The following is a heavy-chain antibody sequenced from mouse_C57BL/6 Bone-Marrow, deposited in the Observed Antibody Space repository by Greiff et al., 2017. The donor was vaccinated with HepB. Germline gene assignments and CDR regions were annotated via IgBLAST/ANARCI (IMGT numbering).Heavy chain of an antibody. Sequence: EVKLVESGEGLVKPGGSLKLSCAASGFTFSSYAMSWVRQTPEKRLEWVAYISSGGDYIYYADTVKGRFTISRDNARNTLYLQMSSLKSEDTAMYYCTRFYDGYLFFAYWGQGTLVTVSA. V-gene: IGHV5-9-1*02. J-gene: IGHJ3*01. CDR2: ISSGGDYI. D-gene: IGHD2-3*01. CDR1: GFTFSSYA. CDR3: TRFYDGYLFFAY.